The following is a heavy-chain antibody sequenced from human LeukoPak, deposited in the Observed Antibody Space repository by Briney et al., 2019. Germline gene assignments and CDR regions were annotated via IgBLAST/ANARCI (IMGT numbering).Heavy chain of an antibody. J-gene: IGHJ6*03. Sequence: SETLSLTCAVYGGSFSGYYWSWIRQPPGKGLEWIGEINHSGSTNYNPSLKSRVTISVDTSKNQSSLKLSSVTAADTAVYYCARLYYGSGSYLYYYYYYMDVWGKGTTVTISS. CDR3: ARLYYGSGSYLYYYYYYMDV. D-gene: IGHD3-10*01. V-gene: IGHV4-34*01. CDR2: INHSGST. CDR1: GGSFSGYY.